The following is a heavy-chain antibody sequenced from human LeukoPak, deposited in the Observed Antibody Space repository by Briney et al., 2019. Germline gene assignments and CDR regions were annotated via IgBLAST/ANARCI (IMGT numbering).Heavy chain of an antibody. CDR3: AREGRDSGGNRDAYDI. CDR2: TYSGGTT. CDR1: GFSVSSKF. V-gene: IGHV3-53*05. Sequence: GGSLRLSCAASGFSVSSKFMSWVRQAPGKGLEWVSVTYSGGTTYYGHSVRGRFTISRDNSKNTLDLQMNSLRVEDTAVYFCAREGRDSGGNRDAYDIWGQGTMVTVSS. D-gene: IGHD2-15*01. J-gene: IGHJ3*02.